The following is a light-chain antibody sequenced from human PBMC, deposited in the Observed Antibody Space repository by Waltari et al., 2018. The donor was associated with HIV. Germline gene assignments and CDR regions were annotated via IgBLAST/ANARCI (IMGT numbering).Light chain of an antibody. J-gene: IGLJ2*01. CDR3: LAWGTSTVV. V-gene: IGLV3-1*01. CDR2: QDT. CDR1: GLGDKY. Sequence: SYELTQPPSVSVSPGQTARITCSGEGLGDKYVSWYQQKPGQSPVLVMFQDTKRPSGFPEGFSGSNSRNTATLTISGTQTMDEADYYCLAWGTSTVVFGGGTTLTV.